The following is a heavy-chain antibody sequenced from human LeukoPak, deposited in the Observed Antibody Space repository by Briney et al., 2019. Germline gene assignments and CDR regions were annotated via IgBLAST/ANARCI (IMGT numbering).Heavy chain of an antibody. Sequence: SETLSLTCAVYGGSFSGYYWSWIRQPPGKGLEWIGEINHSGSTNYNPSLKSRVTISVDTSKNQFSLKLSSVTAADTAVYYCARGSLYDSSGYYFFDYWGQGTLVTVSS. D-gene: IGHD3-22*01. CDR2: INHSGST. CDR1: GGSFSGYY. J-gene: IGHJ4*02. V-gene: IGHV4-34*01. CDR3: ARGSLYDSSGYYFFDY.